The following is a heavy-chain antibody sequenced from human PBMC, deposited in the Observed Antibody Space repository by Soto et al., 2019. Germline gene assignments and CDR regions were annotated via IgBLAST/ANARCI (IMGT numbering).Heavy chain of an antibody. D-gene: IGHD6-19*01. CDR1: GGSISSYY. CDR2: IYTSRST. V-gene: IGHV4-4*07. Sequence: LSLTCTVSGGSISSYYWSWIRQPAGKGLEWIGRIYTSRSTNYNPSLKSRVTMSVDTSKNQFSLKLSSVTAADTAVYYCARRGEGSGWTHDAFDIWGQGTMVTVS. J-gene: IGHJ3*02. CDR3: ARRGEGSGWTHDAFDI.